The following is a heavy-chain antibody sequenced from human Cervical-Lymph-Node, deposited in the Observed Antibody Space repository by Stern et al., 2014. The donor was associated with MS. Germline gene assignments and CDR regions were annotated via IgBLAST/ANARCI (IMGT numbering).Heavy chain of an antibody. CDR1: GFSVINHY. J-gene: IGHJ5*01. CDR3: ARDGGNDRTGYLGLDS. CDR2: IFSGGFT. V-gene: IGHV3-53*01. D-gene: IGHD3-22*01. Sequence: EVQLVESGGGVMQPGGSLRLSCAASGFSVINHYMTWVRQAPGKGLEWVSVIFSGGFTEYADSVKGRFTISRDNFKDILYLQMDSLRPEDTAVYYCARDGGNDRTGYLGLDSWGHGTPVTVSS.